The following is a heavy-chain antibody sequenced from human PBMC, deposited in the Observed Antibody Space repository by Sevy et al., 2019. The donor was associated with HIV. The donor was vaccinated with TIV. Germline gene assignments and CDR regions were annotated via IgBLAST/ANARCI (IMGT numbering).Heavy chain of an antibody. Sequence: SETLSLTCAVSGDSIGSSNFYWGWIRQPPGKGLEWIGSIYYSGSTYYNPSLKSRVTISVDTSKDQFSLKLRSVTAADTAVYYCARLFDDSSGSPSDYWGQGTLVTVSS. J-gene: IGHJ4*02. CDR3: ARLFDDSSGSPSDY. CDR1: GDSIGSSNFY. V-gene: IGHV4-39*01. D-gene: IGHD3-22*01. CDR2: IYYSGST.